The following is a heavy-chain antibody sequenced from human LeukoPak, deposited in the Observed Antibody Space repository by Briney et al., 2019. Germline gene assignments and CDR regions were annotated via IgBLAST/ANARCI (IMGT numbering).Heavy chain of an antibody. Sequence: SETLSLTCTVSGGFISSHYWSWIRQPPGKGLEWIGDIYYSGSTNYNPSLKSRVTISVGTSKNQFSLKLTAVTAADTAVYYCAREVVVAATFGKWFEPWGQGNLVTVSS. CDR2: IYYSGST. V-gene: IGHV4-59*11. J-gene: IGHJ5*02. CDR3: AREVVVAATFGKWFEP. CDR1: GGFISSHY. D-gene: IGHD2-15*01.